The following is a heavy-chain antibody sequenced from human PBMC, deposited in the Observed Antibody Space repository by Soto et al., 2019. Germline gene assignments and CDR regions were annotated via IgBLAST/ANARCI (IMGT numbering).Heavy chain of an antibody. D-gene: IGHD6-6*01. CDR2: ISSSSSTI. CDR3: ARPEYSSSSYGMDV. V-gene: IGHV3-48*02. Sequence: GGSLRLSCAASGFTFSSYSMNWVRQAPGKGLEWVSYISSSSSTIYYADSVKGRFTISRDNAKNSLYLQMNGLRDEDTAVYYCARPEYSSSSYGMDVLGQGTTVTVSS. CDR1: GFTFSSYS. J-gene: IGHJ6*02.